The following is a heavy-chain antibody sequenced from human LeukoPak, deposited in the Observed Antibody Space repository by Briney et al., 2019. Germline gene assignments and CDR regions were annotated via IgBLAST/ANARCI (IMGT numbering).Heavy chain of an antibody. Sequence: NTSETLSLTCTVSGGSISSSSYYWGWIRQPPGKGLEWIGSIYHSGSTYYNPSLKSRVTISVDMSKNQFSLKLSSVTAADTAVYYCARGIAVAAGWTWGQGTLVTVSS. D-gene: IGHD6-19*01. CDR3: ARGIAVAAGWT. CDR2: IYHSGST. CDR1: GGSISSSSYY. V-gene: IGHV4-39*07. J-gene: IGHJ4*02.